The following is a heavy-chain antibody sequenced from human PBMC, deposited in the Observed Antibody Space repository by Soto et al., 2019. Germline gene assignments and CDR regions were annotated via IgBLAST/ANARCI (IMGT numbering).Heavy chain of an antibody. D-gene: IGHD3-22*01. Sequence: QVQLQESGPGRVKPSQTLYLTCTVSGGSISSGDYYWSWIRQPPGKGLEWIGYIYYSGSTYYNPSLKSRISISVDTSKNQFSLKLSSVTAADTAVYYCARYYDSTGYYYDHWFDPWGQGTLVTVS. CDR3: ARYYDSTGYYYDHWFDP. J-gene: IGHJ5*02. V-gene: IGHV4-30-4*01. CDR2: IYYSGST. CDR1: GGSISSGDYY.